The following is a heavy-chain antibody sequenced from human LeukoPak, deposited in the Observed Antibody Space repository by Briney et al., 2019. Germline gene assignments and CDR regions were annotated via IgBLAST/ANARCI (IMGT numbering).Heavy chain of an antibody. Sequence: ASVKVSCKASGGTFSSYAISWVRQAPGQGLEWMGGIIPIFGTANYAQKFQGRVTITADESTSTAYMELSSLRSEDTAVYYCARGANTDYVSRDNWFDPWGQGTLVTVSS. V-gene: IGHV1-69*13. CDR2: IIPIFGTA. J-gene: IGHJ5*02. CDR3: ARGANTDYVSRDNWFDP. D-gene: IGHD3-22*01. CDR1: GGTFSSYA.